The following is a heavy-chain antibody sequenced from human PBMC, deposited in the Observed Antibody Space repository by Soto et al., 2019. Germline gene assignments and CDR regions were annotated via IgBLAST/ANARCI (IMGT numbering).Heavy chain of an antibody. D-gene: IGHD3-10*01. Sequence: QVQLVQSGAEVKRPGSSVKVSCKASGDMFRNSAFTWVRQAPGQGLAWMGVIIPLFRKTDVAQKFQGRVNLTADESTSSLYMEVSSLTSEDTAVYYCARARLSNGDPNIYFFYGLDGWGQGTTITVSS. CDR3: ARARLSNGDPNIYFFYGLDG. CDR1: GDMFRNSA. V-gene: IGHV1-69*01. J-gene: IGHJ6*02. CDR2: IIPLFRKT.